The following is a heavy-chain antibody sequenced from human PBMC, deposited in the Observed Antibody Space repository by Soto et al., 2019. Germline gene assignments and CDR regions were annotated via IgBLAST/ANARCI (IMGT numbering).Heavy chain of an antibody. D-gene: IGHD3-22*01. CDR1: GGSISSYY. Sequence: PSETLSLTCTVSGGSISSYYWSWIRQPPGKGLEWIGYIYYSGSTNYNPSLKSRVTISVDTSKNQFSLKLSSVTAADTAVYYCARAYYYENDGYYYFDYWGLGTLVTVSS. CDR3: ARAYYYENDGYYYFDY. J-gene: IGHJ4*02. V-gene: IGHV4-59*08. CDR2: IYYSGST.